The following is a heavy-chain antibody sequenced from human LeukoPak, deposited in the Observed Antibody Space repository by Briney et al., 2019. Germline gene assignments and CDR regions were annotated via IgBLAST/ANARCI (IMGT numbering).Heavy chain of an antibody. D-gene: IGHD4-17*01. J-gene: IGHJ4*02. Sequence: SETLSLTCTVSGGSISSYYWSWIRQPPGKGLEWIGSIYYSGSTNYNPSRKSRVTISVHTTKNQCAVELSSVTAADTAVYYCARGGGYGDFGDYWGQGTLVTVSS. CDR2: IYYSGST. CDR1: GGSISSYY. CDR3: ARGGGYGDFGDY. V-gene: IGHV4-59*01.